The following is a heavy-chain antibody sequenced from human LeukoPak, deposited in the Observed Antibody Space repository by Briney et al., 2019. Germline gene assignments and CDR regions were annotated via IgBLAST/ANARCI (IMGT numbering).Heavy chain of an antibody. V-gene: IGHV3-23*01. CDR2: ISGSGGST. Sequence: PGGSLRLSCAAPGFTCSSYAMSWVRQAPGEGLEWVSAISGSGGSTYYADSVKGRFTISRDNSKNTLYLQMNSLRAEDTAVYYCARTGRGSGGYYYYYMDVWGKGTTVTVSS. CDR3: ARTGRGSGGYYYYYMDV. D-gene: IGHD1-26*01. CDR1: GFTCSSYA. J-gene: IGHJ6*03.